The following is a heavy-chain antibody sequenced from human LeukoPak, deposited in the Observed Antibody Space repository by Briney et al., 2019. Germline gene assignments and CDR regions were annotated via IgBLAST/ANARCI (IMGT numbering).Heavy chain of an antibody. Sequence: PGGSLRLSCAASGFTFDEYAMHWVRQAPGKGLEWVSGISWNSGSIGYADSVKGRFTISRDNAKNSLYLQMNSLRPEDMASYYCVKDSPPGRLTVYHALFDYWGQGTLVTVSS. D-gene: IGHD3-10*01. CDR3: VKDSPPGRLTVYHALFDY. CDR2: ISWNSGSI. J-gene: IGHJ4*02. CDR1: GFTFDEYA. V-gene: IGHV3-9*03.